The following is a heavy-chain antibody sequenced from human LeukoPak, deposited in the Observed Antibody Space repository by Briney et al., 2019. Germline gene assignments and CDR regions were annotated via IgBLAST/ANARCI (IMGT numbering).Heavy chain of an antibody. CDR2: IYYSGTT. Sequence: SETLSLTCTVSGGSISSSSYYWGWIRQPPGKGLEWIGSIYYSGTTYYNPSLKSRVTISVDTSKNQFSLKLSSVTAADTAVYYCARLTVTRSRDCWGQGALVTVSS. CDR3: ARLTVTRSRDC. J-gene: IGHJ4*02. V-gene: IGHV4-39*07. CDR1: GGSISSSSYY. D-gene: IGHD4-17*01.